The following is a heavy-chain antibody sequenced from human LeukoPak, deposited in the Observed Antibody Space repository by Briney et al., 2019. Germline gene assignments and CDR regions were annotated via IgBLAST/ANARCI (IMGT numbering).Heavy chain of an antibody. J-gene: IGHJ4*02. V-gene: IGHV4-39*07. CDR3: ARGRRASGYGWEDY. D-gene: IGHD5-12*01. CDR1: GGSISSSSYY. CDR2: IYYSGST. Sequence: SETLSLTCTVSGGSISSSSYYWGWIRQPPGKGLEWIGSIYYSGSTYYNPSLKSRVTISVDTSKNQFSLKLSSVTAADTAVYYCARGRRASGYGWEDYWGQGTLVTVSS.